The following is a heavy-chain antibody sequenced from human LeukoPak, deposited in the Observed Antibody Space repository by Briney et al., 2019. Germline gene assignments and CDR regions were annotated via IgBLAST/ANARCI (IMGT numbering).Heavy chain of an antibody. CDR2: IKQDGSEK. CDR1: GFTFSSYW. CDR3: ARDYYDSSGYYFFDY. Sequence: GGSLRLSCAASGFTFSSYWMSWVRQAPGKGLQWVANIKQDGSEKYYVDSVKGRFTISRDNAKNSLYLQMNSLRAEDTAVYYCARDYYDSSGYYFFDYWGQGTLVTVSS. D-gene: IGHD3-22*01. V-gene: IGHV3-7*01. J-gene: IGHJ4*02.